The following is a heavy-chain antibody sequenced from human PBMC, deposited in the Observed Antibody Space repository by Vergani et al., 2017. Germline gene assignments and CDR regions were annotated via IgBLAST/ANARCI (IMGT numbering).Heavy chain of an antibody. CDR2: INAGNGNT. Sequence: QVQLVQSGAEVKKPGASVKVSCKASGYTFTSYAMHWVRQAPGQRLEWMGWINAGNGNTKYSQKFQGRVTITRTTSPSTANIELSSLRSEDTAVYYCARDCTNGVCYWGLAWGQGTLVTVSS. CDR3: ARDCTNGVCYWGLA. D-gene: IGHD2-8*01. J-gene: IGHJ5*02. CDR1: GYTFTSYA. V-gene: IGHV1-3*01.